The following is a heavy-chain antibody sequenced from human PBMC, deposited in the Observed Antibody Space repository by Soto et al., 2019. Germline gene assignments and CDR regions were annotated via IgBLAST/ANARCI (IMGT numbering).Heavy chain of an antibody. J-gene: IGHJ4*02. CDR2: INSDGSST. D-gene: IGHD2-15*01. V-gene: IGHV3-74*01. CDR1: GFTFSSYW. Sequence: EVQLVESGGGLVQPGGSLRLSCAASGFTFSSYWMHWVRQAPGKGLVWVSRINSDGSSTSYADSVKGRFTISRDNAKNTLYLQMNSLRAEEMAVYYCVRTSLVVPAATREDYWGQATLVTVPS. CDR3: VRTSLVVPAATREDY.